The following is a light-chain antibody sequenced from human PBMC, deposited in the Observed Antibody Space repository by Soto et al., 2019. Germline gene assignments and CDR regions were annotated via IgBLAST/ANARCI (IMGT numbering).Light chain of an antibody. V-gene: IGLV2-8*01. CDR3: CSFAGSSTS. CDR1: SSDVGGYNY. J-gene: IGLJ3*02. Sequence: QSVLTQPPSASGSPGQSVTISCTGTSSDVGGYNYVSWYQQHPGKAPKLMIYEVSKRPSGVSSRFSGSKSGNTASLTISGLQAEDEADYYCCSFAGSSTSFGGGTKLTVL. CDR2: EVS.